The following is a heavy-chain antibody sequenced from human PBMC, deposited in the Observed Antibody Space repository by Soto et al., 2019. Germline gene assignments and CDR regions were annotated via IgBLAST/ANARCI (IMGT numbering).Heavy chain of an antibody. Sequence: VQLVESGGGLVKPGGSLRLSCAASGFTLSSYSMNWVRQAPGKGLEWVSSSSSSSSYIYYADSVKGRFTISRDNAKNSLYLQMNSLRAEDTAVYYCARDTGALTYYYDSSGGYYGMDVWGQGTTVTVSS. CDR3: ARDTGALTYYYDSSGGYYGMDV. CDR2: SSSSSSYI. D-gene: IGHD3-22*01. CDR1: GFTLSSYS. J-gene: IGHJ6*02. V-gene: IGHV3-21*01.